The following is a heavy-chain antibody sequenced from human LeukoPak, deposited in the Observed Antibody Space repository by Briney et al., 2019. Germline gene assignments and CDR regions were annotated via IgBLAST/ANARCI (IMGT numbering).Heavy chain of an antibody. D-gene: IGHD4-23*01. CDR2: IYYSGST. J-gene: IGHJ4*02. CDR1: GGSISSYY. V-gene: IGHV4-59*01. CDR3: ARGTATVAVY. Sequence: LETLSLTCTVSGGSISSYYWSWIRQPPGKGLEWIGYIYYSGSTNYNPSLKSRVTISVDTSKNQFSLKLSSVTAADTAVYYCARGTATVAVYWGQGTLVTVSS.